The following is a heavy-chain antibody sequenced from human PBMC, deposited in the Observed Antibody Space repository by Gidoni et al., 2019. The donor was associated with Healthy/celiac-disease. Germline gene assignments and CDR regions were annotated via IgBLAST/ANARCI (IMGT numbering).Heavy chain of an antibody. J-gene: IGHJ5*02. CDR3: ARAVSQGWFDP. CDR1: GFTFSSYG. CDR2: IWYDGSNK. V-gene: IGHV3-33*01. Sequence: YGAASGFTFSSYGMHWVRQAPGKGREWVAVIWYDGSNKYYADSVKGRFTISRDNSTNTLYLQMNSLRAEDTAVYYCARAVSQGWFDPWGQGTLVTVSS.